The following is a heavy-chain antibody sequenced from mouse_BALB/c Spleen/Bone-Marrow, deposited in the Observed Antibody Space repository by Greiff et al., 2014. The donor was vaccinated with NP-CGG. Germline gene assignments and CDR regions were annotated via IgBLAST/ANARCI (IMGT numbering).Heavy chain of an antibody. CDR2: IYPSDSYT. V-gene: IGHV1-69*02. CDR3: TRAGNYGNYYAMDY. J-gene: IGHJ4*01. CDR1: GYTFTSYW. D-gene: IGHD2-1*01. Sequence: VQLQQSGAELVRPGASVKLSCKASGYTFTSYWINWVKQRPGQGLEWIGNIYPSDSYTNYNQKFKDKATLTVDKSSSTAYMQLSSPTSEDSAVYFCTRAGNYGNYYAMDYWGQGTSVTGSS.